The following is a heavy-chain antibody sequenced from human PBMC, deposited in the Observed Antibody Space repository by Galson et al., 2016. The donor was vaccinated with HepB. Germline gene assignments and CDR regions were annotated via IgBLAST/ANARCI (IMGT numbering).Heavy chain of an antibody. J-gene: IGHJ4*02. CDR1: GFTFSTYA. Sequence: SLRLSCAASGFTFSTYAMHWVCQAPGKGLEWVAVMSYDGSEKNYADSVKGRFTISRDNSKSTLYLQMNSLRVEDTAVYYCARGERGTSWAYYVDYWGQGTLVTVSS. CDR2: MSYDGSEK. CDR3: ARGERGTSWAYYVDY. V-gene: IGHV3-30-3*01. D-gene: IGHD2-2*01.